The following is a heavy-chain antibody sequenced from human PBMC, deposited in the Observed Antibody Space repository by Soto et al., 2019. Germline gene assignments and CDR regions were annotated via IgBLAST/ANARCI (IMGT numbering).Heavy chain of an antibody. D-gene: IGHD4-17*01. V-gene: IGHV1-69*01. CDR3: ARSLEGTTVTIWFDP. Sequence: QVQLVQSGAEVKKPGSSVKVSCKASADTFNSYSLSWLRQAPGQRLEWMGGITPVFGTADYAQSFEDRLTITADDSTSTVYMELSSLRSDDTAVYYCARSLEGTTVTIWFDPWGKGALVTVSS. J-gene: IGHJ5*02. CDR2: ITPVFGTA. CDR1: ADTFNSYS.